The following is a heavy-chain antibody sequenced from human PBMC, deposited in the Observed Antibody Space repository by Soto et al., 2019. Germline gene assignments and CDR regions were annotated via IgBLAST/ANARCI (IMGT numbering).Heavy chain of an antibody. Sequence: QVQLVQSGAVVKTPGASVKVSCKASGYSFTNYYMHWVRQAPGQGLEWMGVINPSDRTTSHAQKCQGRVTMTRDTSTSTGYMELSSLTYEDTAVYYWARARAEAGAAERFWGQGTPVTVSA. CDR3: ARARAEAGAAERF. D-gene: IGHD2-15*01. J-gene: IGHJ4*02. CDR2: INPSDRTT. V-gene: IGHV1-46*03. CDR1: GYSFTNYY.